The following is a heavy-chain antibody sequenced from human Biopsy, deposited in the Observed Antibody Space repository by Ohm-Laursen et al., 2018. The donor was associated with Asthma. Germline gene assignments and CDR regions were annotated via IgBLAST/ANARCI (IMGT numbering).Heavy chain of an antibody. CDR2: IMTVFGTT. Sequence: GASVKVSCQAPGGTFSNFAISWVRQAPGQGLEWLGGIMTVFGTTNYAQKFQGRVNITADESTSTAYMEVTSLRSEDTAIYYCARCQVGYSSGWSLLLKKIYYSGMDVWGQGTAVTVSS. CDR1: GGTFSNFA. V-gene: IGHV1-69*13. J-gene: IGHJ6*02. D-gene: IGHD6-19*01. CDR3: ARCQVGYSSGWSLLLKKIYYSGMDV.